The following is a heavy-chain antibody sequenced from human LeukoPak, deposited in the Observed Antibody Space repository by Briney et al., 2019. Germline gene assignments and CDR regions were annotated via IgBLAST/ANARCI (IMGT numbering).Heavy chain of an antibody. J-gene: IGHJ4*02. CDR3: ARASWVSSTDAVR. Sequence: PGGSLRLSRAAPGFTLSSFAVSWVRQGPARGVEWISSIRGNGEAVYADCVKSRFTLNSDSSRNTVYYQLNNVRIEDSAIDYCARASWVSSTDAVRWGQGTLVTVSS. CDR1: GFTLSSFA. D-gene: IGHD3-16*01. CDR2: IRGNGEA. V-gene: IGHV3-23*01.